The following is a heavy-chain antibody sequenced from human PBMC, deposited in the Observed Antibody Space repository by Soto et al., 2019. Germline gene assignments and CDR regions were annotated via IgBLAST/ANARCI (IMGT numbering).Heavy chain of an antibody. D-gene: IGHD6-13*01. CDR2: ISGSGGST. CDR1: GFTFSNYA. V-gene: IGHV3-23*01. Sequence: EVQLLESGGGLVQPGESLRLSCAASGFTFSNYAVTWVRQAPGKGLEWVSTISGSGGSTYYADSVKGRFTISRDNSQNTLYLQMNSLRAEDTAVYYCAKDQGSSWYEIDYWGQGTLVTVSS. J-gene: IGHJ4*02. CDR3: AKDQGSSWYEIDY.